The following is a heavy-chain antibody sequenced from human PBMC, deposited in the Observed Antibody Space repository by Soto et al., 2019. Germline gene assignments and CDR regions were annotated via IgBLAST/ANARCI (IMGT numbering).Heavy chain of an antibody. CDR1: GGTLSSCT. CDR2: IIPILGIA. Sequence: GASVKVSCKASGGTLSSCTSSWVRQAPGQGLEWMGRIIPILGIANYAQKFQGRVTITADKSTSTAYMELSSLRSEDTAVYYCARTRPSMDFDYWGQGTLVTVSS. V-gene: IGHV1-69*02. J-gene: IGHJ4*02. D-gene: IGHD3-10*01. CDR3: ARTRPSMDFDY.